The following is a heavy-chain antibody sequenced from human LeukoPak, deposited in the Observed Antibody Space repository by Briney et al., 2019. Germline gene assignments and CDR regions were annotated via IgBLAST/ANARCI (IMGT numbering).Heavy chain of an antibody. D-gene: IGHD3-3*01. Sequence: GGSLRLSCAASGFTFSDCYMSWIRQAPGKGLEWVSYISSGGDTILYADSVKGRFATSRDNARNSLYLQMNSLRAEDTAVYYCARRASLEYWGQGTLVTVSS. CDR2: ISSGGDTI. CDR1: GFTFSDCY. V-gene: IGHV3-11*01. CDR3: ARRASLEY. J-gene: IGHJ4*02.